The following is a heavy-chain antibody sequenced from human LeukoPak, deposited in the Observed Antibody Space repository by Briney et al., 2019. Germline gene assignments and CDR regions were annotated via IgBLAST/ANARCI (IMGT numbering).Heavy chain of an antibody. CDR2: ITSGGSSI. J-gene: IGHJ5*02. CDR3: AREAKLGWFDP. CDR1: XXIFSXYS. Sequence: GSLRLXXXASXXIFSXYSMNWVRQAPGKGLEWLSYITSGGSSIYYADSVKGRFTISRDNAKNSLYLQMNSLRAEDTAVYYCAREAKLGWFDPWGQGTLVTVSS. V-gene: IGHV3-48*01. D-gene: IGHD3-16*01.